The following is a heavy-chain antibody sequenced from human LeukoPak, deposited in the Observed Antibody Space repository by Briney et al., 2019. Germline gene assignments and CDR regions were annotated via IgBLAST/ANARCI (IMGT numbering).Heavy chain of an antibody. CDR2: INHSGST. CDR3: ASMLGAFDI. Sequence: SETLSLTCAVYGGSFSGYYWSWIRQPPGKGLEWIGEINHSGSTSYKPSLKSRVTISVDTSKNQFSLKLSSVTAADTAVYYCASMLGAFDIWGQGTMVTVSS. CDR1: GGSFSGYY. D-gene: IGHD2-8*01. J-gene: IGHJ3*02. V-gene: IGHV4-34*01.